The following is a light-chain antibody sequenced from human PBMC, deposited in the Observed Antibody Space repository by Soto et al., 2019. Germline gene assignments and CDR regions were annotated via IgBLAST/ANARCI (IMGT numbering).Light chain of an antibody. Sequence: QLVLTQPRSVSGSPGQSVTISCTGTRSDVGTYNYVSWYQHHPGKAPKLMIYDVSKRPSGVPDRFSGSKSGNTASLTISGLQAEDEADYYCCSYAGSLEVVFGGGTKLTVL. V-gene: IGLV2-11*01. J-gene: IGLJ3*02. CDR2: DVS. CDR1: RSDVGTYNY. CDR3: CSYAGSLEVV.